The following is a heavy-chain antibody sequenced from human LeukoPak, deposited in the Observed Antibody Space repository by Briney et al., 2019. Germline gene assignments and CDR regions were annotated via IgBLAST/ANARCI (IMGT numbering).Heavy chain of an antibody. CDR2: ISSSGSTI. Sequence: GGSLRLSCAASGFTFSSYSMNWVRQAPGKGLEWVSYISSSGSTIYYADSVKGRFTISRDNAKNSLYLQMNSLRAEDTAVYYCARVSYSSGWYGGAYFDYWGQGTLVTVSS. CDR3: ARVSYSSGWYGGAYFDY. J-gene: IGHJ4*02. CDR1: GFTFSSYS. V-gene: IGHV3-48*04. D-gene: IGHD6-19*01.